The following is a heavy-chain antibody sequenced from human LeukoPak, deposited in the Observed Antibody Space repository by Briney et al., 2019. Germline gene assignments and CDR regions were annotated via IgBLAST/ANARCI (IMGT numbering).Heavy chain of an antibody. J-gene: IGHJ3*02. Sequence: SETLSLTCTVSGYSISSGYYWGWIRQPPGKGLEWMGSIYHSGSTNYNPSLKSRVTISVDKSKNQFSLKLSSVTAADTAVYYCARVEGVNSARHAFDIWGQGTMVTVSS. CDR1: GYSISSGYY. V-gene: IGHV4-38-2*02. CDR3: ARVEGVNSARHAFDI. D-gene: IGHD2-21*01. CDR2: IYHSGST.